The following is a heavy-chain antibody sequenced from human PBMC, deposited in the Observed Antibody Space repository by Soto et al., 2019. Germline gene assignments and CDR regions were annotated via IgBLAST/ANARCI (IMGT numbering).Heavy chain of an antibody. CDR3: AAAGGYYDFWSGYHGPRYYFDY. V-gene: IGHV1-58*01. CDR2: IVVGSGNT. J-gene: IGHJ4*02. D-gene: IGHD3-3*01. Sequence: SVKVCCKASGFTFTSSAVQWVRQARGQRLEWIGWIVVGSGNTNYAQKFQERVTITRDMSTSTAYMELSSLRSEDTAVYYCAAAGGYYDFWSGYHGPRYYFDYWGQGTLVTVSS. CDR1: GFTFTSSA.